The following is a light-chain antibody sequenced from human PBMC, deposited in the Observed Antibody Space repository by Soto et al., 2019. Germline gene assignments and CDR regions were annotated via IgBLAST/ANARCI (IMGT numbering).Light chain of an antibody. V-gene: IGLV2-14*01. CDR3: SSYTSRSTLYV. CDR1: SSDIGGYNY. J-gene: IGLJ1*01. Sequence: QSALTQPASVSGSPGQSMTVSCTGTSSDIGGYNYVSWYQHHPGKTPKLMVYEVTNRPSGVSDRFSGSKSGNTASLTISGLQADDEGYYYCSSYTSRSTLYVFGTGTKLTVL. CDR2: EVT.